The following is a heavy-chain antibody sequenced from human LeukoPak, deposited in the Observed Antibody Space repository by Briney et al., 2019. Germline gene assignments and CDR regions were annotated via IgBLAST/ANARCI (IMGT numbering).Heavy chain of an antibody. D-gene: IGHD5-12*01. Sequence: GGSLRLSCTASDFEFPSFWMHWVRQAPGKGLVWVSHINTDGTSTKYADSVKGRFTVSRDNTKNTLFLQLNSLGAEDTAIYYCAREHYRGCAGYESAFDIWGHGTTVTVS. CDR1: DFEFPSFW. CDR3: AREHYRGCAGYESAFDI. J-gene: IGHJ3*02. V-gene: IGHV3-74*03. CDR2: INTDGTST.